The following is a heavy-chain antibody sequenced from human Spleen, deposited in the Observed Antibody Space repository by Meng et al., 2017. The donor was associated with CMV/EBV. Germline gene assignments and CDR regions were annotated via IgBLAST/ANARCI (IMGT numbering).Heavy chain of an antibody. CDR2: IKQDGSEK. Sequence: GGSLRLSCEASGFPFSSNSMSWVRQAPGKGLEWVANIKQDGSEKYYVDSVKGRFTISRDNARNSVYLQMKGLRAEDTAIYYCAKGLVVVVAIFDSWGQGTLVTVSS. CDR1: GFPFSSNS. V-gene: IGHV3-7*01. CDR3: AKGLVVVVAIFDS. J-gene: IGHJ4*02. D-gene: IGHD2-15*01.